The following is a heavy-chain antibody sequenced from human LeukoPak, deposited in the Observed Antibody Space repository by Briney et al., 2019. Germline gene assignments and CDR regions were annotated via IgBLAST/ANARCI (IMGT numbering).Heavy chain of an antibody. J-gene: IGHJ4*02. CDR1: GFTFDDYA. V-gene: IGHV3-9*01. CDR2: ISWNSGSI. Sequence: GGSLRLSRAASGFTFDDYAMHRVRQAPGKGLEWVSGISWNSGSIGYADSVKGRFTISRDNAKNSLYLQMNSLRAEDTALYYCAKARGRYYFDYWGQGTLVTVSS. D-gene: IGHD1-14*01. CDR3: AKARGRYYFDY.